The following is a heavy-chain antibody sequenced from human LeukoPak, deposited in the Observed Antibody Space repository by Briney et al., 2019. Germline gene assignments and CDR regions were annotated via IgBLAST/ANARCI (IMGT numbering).Heavy chain of an antibody. Sequence: PSETLSLTCTVSGGSISSYYWSWIRQPPGKGLEWIGYIYYSGSTNYNPSLKSRVTISVDTSKNQFSLKLGSVTAADTAVYYCARHDYGDSELDYWGQGTLVTVSS. CDR2: IYYSGST. V-gene: IGHV4-59*01. CDR1: GGSISSYY. D-gene: IGHD4-17*01. J-gene: IGHJ4*02. CDR3: ARHDYGDSELDY.